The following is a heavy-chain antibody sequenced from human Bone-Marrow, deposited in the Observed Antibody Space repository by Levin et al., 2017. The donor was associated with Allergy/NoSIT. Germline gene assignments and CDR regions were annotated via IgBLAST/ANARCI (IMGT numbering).Heavy chain of an antibody. CDR1: GGTFISFA. Sequence: VASVKVSCKASGGTFISFAISWVRQAPGQGLEWMGGVTPIAGTTHYSKKFQARVTITAAKSTDTAYRELDTLTSEDTALDLCARGLDHFYYYGMDVWGQGTTVTVSS. CDR3: ARGLDHFYYYGMDV. CDR2: VTPIAGTT. D-gene: IGHD1-1*01. J-gene: IGHJ6*02. V-gene: IGHV1-69*06.